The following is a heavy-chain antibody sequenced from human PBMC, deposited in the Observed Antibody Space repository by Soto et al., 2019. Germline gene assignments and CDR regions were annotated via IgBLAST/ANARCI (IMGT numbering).Heavy chain of an antibody. V-gene: IGHV4-31*03. J-gene: IGHJ6*03. CDR3: ARGYSNPKYYYCYYMDV. D-gene: IGHD4-4*01. Sequence: PSETLSLTCTVSGGSISSGGYYWSWIRQHPGKGLEWIGYIYYSGSTYYNPSLKSRVTISVDTSKNQFSLKLSSVTAADTAVYYCARGYSNPKYYYCYYMDVWGKGTTVTVSS. CDR2: IYYSGST. CDR1: GGSISSGGYY.